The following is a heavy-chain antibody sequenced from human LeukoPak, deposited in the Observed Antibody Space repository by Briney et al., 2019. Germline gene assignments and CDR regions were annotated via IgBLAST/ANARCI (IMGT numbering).Heavy chain of an antibody. J-gene: IGHJ4*02. Sequence: GGSLRLSCAASGFTFSSYSMNWVRQAPGKGLVWVSRIKSDGSTTNYAASVKGRFTVSRDNANNTLYLHMSSLRAEDTAVYYCARKSAARSGFDYWGQGTLVTVSS. CDR2: IKSDGSTT. CDR1: GFTFSSYS. V-gene: IGHV3-74*01. D-gene: IGHD6-6*01. CDR3: ARKSAARSGFDY.